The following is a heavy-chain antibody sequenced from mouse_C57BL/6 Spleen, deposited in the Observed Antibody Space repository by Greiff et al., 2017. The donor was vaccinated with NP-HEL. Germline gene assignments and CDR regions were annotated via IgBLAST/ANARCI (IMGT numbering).Heavy chain of an antibody. CDR3: ARGCTTVVATSGFDV. V-gene: IGHV1-19*01. Sequence: EVQLQQSGPVLVKPGASVKMSCKASGYTFTDYYMNWVKQSHGKSLEWIGVINPYNGGTSYNQKFKGKATLTVDKSSSTAYMELNSLTSEDSAVYDWARGCTTVVATSGFDVRGTGTTVTVSS. D-gene: IGHD1-1*01. CDR1: GYTFTDYY. J-gene: IGHJ1*03. CDR2: INPYNGGT.